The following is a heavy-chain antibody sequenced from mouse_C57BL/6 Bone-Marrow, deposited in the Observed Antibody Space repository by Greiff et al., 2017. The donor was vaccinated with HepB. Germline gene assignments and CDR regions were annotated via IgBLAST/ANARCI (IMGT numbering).Heavy chain of an antibody. CDR1: GYTFTNYW. V-gene: IGHV1-63*01. CDR3: AREGGWYYFDY. J-gene: IGHJ2*01. D-gene: IGHD3-3*01. CDR2: IYPGGGYT. Sequence: VQVVESGAELVRPGTSVKMSCKASGYTFTNYWIGWAKQRPGHGLEWIGDIYPGGGYTNYNEKFKGKATLTADKSSSTAYMQFSSLTSEDSAIYYCAREGGWYYFDYWGQGTTLTVSS.